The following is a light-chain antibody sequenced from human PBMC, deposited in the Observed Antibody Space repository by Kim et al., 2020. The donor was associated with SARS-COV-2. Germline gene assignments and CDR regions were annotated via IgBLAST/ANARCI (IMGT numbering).Light chain of an antibody. V-gene: IGKV3-11*01. CDR3: QQRSNWPPRIT. J-gene: IGKJ3*01. CDR1: QSVSSY. Sequence: PGERATLSGRASQSVSSYLAWYQQKPGQAPRLLIYDASNRATGIPARFSGSGSGTDFTLTISSLEPEDFAVYYCQQRSNWPPRITFGPGTKVDIK. CDR2: DAS.